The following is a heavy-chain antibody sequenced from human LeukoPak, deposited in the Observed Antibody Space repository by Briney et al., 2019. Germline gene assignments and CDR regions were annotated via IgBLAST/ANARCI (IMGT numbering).Heavy chain of an antibody. D-gene: IGHD6-13*01. CDR2: INQDGTEK. Sequence: GESLRLSCAASGFTFTTYWMSWVRQAPGKGLEWVANINQDGTEKHYVDTVKGRFTISRDNAKNSLYLQMNSLRAEDTAVYYCARSPAIAAAGARNWFDPWGQGTLVTVSS. J-gene: IGHJ5*02. CDR1: GFTFTTYW. V-gene: IGHV3-7*01. CDR3: ARSPAIAAAGARNWFDP.